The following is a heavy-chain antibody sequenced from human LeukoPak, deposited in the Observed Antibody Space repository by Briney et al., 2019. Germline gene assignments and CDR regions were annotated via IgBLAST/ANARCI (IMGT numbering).Heavy chain of an antibody. CDR2: MNPNSGNT. CDR1: GYTFTSYD. D-gene: IGHD6-19*01. V-gene: IGHV1-8*01. Sequence: ASVTVSFKASGYTFTSYDINWVRQATGQGLEWMGWMNPNSGNTGYAQKFQGRVTMTRNTSISTAYMELSSLRSEDTAVYYCARRYSSGWYPRRYYYYGMDVWGQGTTVTVSS. CDR3: ARRYSSGWYPRRYYYYGMDV. J-gene: IGHJ6*02.